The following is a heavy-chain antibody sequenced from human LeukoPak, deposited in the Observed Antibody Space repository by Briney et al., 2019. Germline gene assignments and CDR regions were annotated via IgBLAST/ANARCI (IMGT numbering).Heavy chain of an antibody. J-gene: IGHJ6*03. Sequence: GGSLRLSCAASGFTFSSSWMTWVRQAPGKGLEWVASIREDGSEKTSVDSVKGRFTISRDNAKNSLYLQMNSLRAEDTAVYYCARNEQWLVLPNVYYYYYMDVWGKGTTVTVSS. CDR3: ARNEQWLVLPNVYYYYYMDV. D-gene: IGHD6-19*01. V-gene: IGHV3-7*01. CDR2: IREDGSEK. CDR1: GFTFSSSW.